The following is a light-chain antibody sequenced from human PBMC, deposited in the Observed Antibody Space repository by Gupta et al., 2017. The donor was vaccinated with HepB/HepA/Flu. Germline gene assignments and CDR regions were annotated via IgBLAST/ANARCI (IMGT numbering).Light chain of an antibody. J-gene: IGKJ5*01. CDR3: QQFNSYPIT. Sequence: DIKLTQSPSFLSASVGDRVTITCRASQDINSYLIWYQQKPGKAPNLLIYRASTLQGGVPSRFSGSGSGTEFTLTISSLQPEDFATYYCQQFNSYPITFGQGTRLDIK. V-gene: IGKV1-9*01. CDR1: QDINSY. CDR2: RAS.